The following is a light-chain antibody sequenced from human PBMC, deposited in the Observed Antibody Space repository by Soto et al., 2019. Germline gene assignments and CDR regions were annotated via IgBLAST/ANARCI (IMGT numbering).Light chain of an antibody. CDR3: HQRQSWPRT. Sequence: VLTRSPGTLSMFSGKITTLSCRPSQSVSSYSLAWYQQKPGQAPRLLIYQTSTRATGIPARFSGSGSRTDFTLTSSSLEPEDFAVYYCHQRQSWPRTFGQGTKVDI. CDR2: QTS. V-gene: IGKV3-11*01. J-gene: IGKJ1*01. CDR1: QSVSSY.